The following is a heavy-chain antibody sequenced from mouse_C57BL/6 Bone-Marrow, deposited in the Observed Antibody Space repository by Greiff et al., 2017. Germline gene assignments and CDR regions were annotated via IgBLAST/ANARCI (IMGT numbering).Heavy chain of an antibody. Sequence: VKLVESGPELVKPGASVKISCKASVYAFSSSWMNWVKQRPGKGLEWIGRIYPGDGDTNYNGKFKGKATLTADKSSSTAYMQLSSLTSEDSAVYFCAIYYGSSGGDYWGQGTTLTVSS. CDR1: VYAFSSSW. J-gene: IGHJ2*01. CDR3: AIYYGSSGGDY. D-gene: IGHD1-1*01. V-gene: IGHV1-82*01. CDR2: IYPGDGDT.